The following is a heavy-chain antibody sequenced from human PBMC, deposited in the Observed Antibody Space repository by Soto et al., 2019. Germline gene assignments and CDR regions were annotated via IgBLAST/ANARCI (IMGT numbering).Heavy chain of an antibody. D-gene: IGHD3-3*01. CDR2: ISRFSDNI. J-gene: IGHJ6*02. Sequence: GGSLRLSCVTSGFIFNRYTMNWVRQAPGGGLEWVSSISRFSDNIFYEDSVKGRFTISRDNAANSVYLQMDSLRAEDTAVYYCARADYDFWSGYYNYYYGMTVWRQGTTVTVYS. CDR3: ARADYDFWSGYYNYYYGMTV. V-gene: IGHV3-21*06. CDR1: GFIFNRYT.